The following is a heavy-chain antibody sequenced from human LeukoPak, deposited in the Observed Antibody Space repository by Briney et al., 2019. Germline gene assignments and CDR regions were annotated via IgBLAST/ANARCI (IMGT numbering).Heavy chain of an antibody. CDR1: GYTFTSYA. CDR2: INTNTGNP. Sequence: ASVKVSCKASGYTFTSYAMNWVRRAPGQGLEWMGWINTNTGNPTYAQGFTGRFVFSLDTSVSTAYLQISSLKAEDTAVYYCARDRYCSSTSCYYYYGMDVWGQGTTVTVSS. J-gene: IGHJ6*02. CDR3: ARDRYCSSTSCYYYYGMDV. D-gene: IGHD2-2*01. V-gene: IGHV7-4-1*02.